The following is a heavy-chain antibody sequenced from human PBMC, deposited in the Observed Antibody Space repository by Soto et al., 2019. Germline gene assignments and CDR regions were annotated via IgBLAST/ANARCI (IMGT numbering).Heavy chain of an antibody. CDR3: TTGSVEGI. CDR1: GFSVTSGFSFNDAW. Sequence: EVQLVESAGGLVKPGGSLRLSCVASGFSVTSGFSFNDAWMNWVRQAPGEGLEWVGRIKTSAGGGATHYAAPVEGRFTISRDDSKNALYLHMNSLRTEDTAIYYCTTGSVEGIWGQGTTVTVSS. J-gene: IGHJ6*02. D-gene: IGHD2-15*01. CDR2: IKTSAGGGAT. V-gene: IGHV3-15*07.